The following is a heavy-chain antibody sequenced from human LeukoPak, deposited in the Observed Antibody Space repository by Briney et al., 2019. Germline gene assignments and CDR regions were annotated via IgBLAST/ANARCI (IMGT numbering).Heavy chain of an antibody. CDR2: LNPNTGDT. V-gene: IGHV1-2*02. CDR1: GYTFTGHY. Sequence: ASVKVSCKASGYTFTGHYLHWVRQAPGQGLEWMGWLNPNTGDTLYIQKFQGRVTMTGDTSISTAYMELSRLMSDDTAVYYCARIGLKTTGYYRLDYWGQETLVTVSS. J-gene: IGHJ4*02. CDR3: ARIGLKTTGYYRLDY. D-gene: IGHD3-9*01.